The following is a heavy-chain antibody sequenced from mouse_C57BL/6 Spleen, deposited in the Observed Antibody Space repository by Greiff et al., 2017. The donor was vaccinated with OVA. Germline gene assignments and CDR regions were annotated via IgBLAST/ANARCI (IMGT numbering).Heavy chain of an antibody. D-gene: IGHD1-1*01. V-gene: IGHV1-85*01. Sequence: QVQLKQSGPELVKPGASVKLSCKASGYTFTSYDINWVKQRPGQGLEWIGWIYPRDGSTKYNEKFKGKATLTVDTSSSTAYMELHSLTSEDSAVYFCARYYYGSSPYWYFDVWGTGTTVTVSS. CDR3: ARYYYGSSPYWYFDV. J-gene: IGHJ1*03. CDR1: GYTFTSYD. CDR2: IYPRDGST.